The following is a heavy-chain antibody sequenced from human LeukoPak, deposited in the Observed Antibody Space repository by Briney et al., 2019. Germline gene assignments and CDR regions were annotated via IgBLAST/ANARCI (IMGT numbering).Heavy chain of an antibody. CDR3: ASLQQSDAFDI. D-gene: IGHD6-13*01. CDR2: IGWNGGGI. CDR1: GFTFDDYA. V-gene: IGHV3-9*01. J-gene: IGHJ3*02. Sequence: PGGSLRLSCAASGFTFDDYAMHWVRQAPGKGLDWVSGIGWNGGGIVYADSVKGRFTISRDNAKKSLFLQMNSLRAEDTAVYYCASLQQSDAFDIWGQGTMVTVSS.